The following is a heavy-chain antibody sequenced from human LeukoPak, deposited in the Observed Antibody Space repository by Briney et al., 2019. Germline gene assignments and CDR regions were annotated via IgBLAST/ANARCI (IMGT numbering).Heavy chain of an antibody. D-gene: IGHD2-2*01. J-gene: IGHJ4*02. CDR3: ARKYEQT. CDR1: GFTFSSYS. V-gene: IGHV3-48*02. CDR2: ISSGSDTI. Sequence: GGSLRLSCAASGFTFSSYSMSWVRQAPGKGLEWVTYISSGSDTIYYADSVKGRFTISRDNAKNSLYLQMNSLRDEDTAVYHCARKYEQTWGQGTLVTVSS.